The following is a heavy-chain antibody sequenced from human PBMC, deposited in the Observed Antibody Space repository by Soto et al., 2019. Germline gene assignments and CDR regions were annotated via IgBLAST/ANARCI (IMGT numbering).Heavy chain of an antibody. CDR2: ISYDGSNK. D-gene: IGHD3-22*01. CDR1: GFTFSSYG. CDR3: AKERITMIVVGPLDY. Sequence: HPGGSLRLSCAASGFTFSSYGMHWVRQAPGKGLEWVAVISYDGSNKYYADSVKGRFTISRDNSKNTLYLQMNSLRAEDTAVYYCAKERITMIVVGPLDYWGQGTLVTVSS. J-gene: IGHJ4*02. V-gene: IGHV3-30*18.